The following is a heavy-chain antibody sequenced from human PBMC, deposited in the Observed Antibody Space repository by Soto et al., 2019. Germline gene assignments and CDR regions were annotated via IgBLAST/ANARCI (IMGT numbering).Heavy chain of an antibody. CDR1: A. D-gene: IGHD3-16*01. Sequence: ARRRVSKEQGKGRKWVAVISYDGRNTYYADSVKGRFTISRDNSKNTLYLQMNSLRAEDTAVYYCARGRDYLGGDFDYWGQGTLVTVSS. V-gene: IGHV3-30-3*01. CDR2: ISYDGRNT. J-gene: IGHJ4*02. CDR3: ARGRDYLGGDFDY.